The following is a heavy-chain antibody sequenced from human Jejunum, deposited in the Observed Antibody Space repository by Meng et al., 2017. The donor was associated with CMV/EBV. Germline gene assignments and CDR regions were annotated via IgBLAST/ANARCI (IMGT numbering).Heavy chain of an antibody. J-gene: IGHJ4*02. V-gene: IGHV3-66*02. Sequence: CAASGFTVSRNYMSWVRQAPGKGLEWVSITYSGGYTYYADSVKGRFTISRDNSKNTVYLQMNSLRAEDTAVYFCATSTVVNVGGYWGRGSLVTVSS. D-gene: IGHD4-23*01. CDR3: ATSTVVNVGGY. CDR2: TYSGGYT. CDR1: GFTVSRNY.